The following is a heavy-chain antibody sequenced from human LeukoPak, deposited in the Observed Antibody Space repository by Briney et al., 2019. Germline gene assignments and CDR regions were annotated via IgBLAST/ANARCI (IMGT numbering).Heavy chain of an antibody. CDR2: ISSGGSYI. J-gene: IGHJ3*02. V-gene: IGHV3-21*04. CDR3: ARPGWSDAFDI. CDR1: GFTFGDYA. Sequence: GGSLRLSCAASGFTFGDYAMNWVRQAPGKGLEWVSSISSGGSYISYADSVKGRFTVSRDNAKNSLYLQMNSLRAEDTALYHCARPGWSDAFDIWGQGTMVTVSS.